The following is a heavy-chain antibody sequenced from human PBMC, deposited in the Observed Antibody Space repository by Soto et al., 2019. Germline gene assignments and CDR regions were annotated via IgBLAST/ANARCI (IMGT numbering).Heavy chain of an antibody. CDR3: AHRVGPQVGRFFDY. CDR1: GFSLSTSEVG. CDR2: IYWNDDE. D-gene: IGHD3-10*01. Sequence: SGPTLVNPTQTLTLTCTFSGFSLSTSEVGVGWIRQPPGKALEWLALIYWNDDERYSPSLKSRLTITKDTSKNQVVLTVTNMDPVDTATYYCAHRVGPQVGRFFDYWGQGTLVTVSS. V-gene: IGHV2-5*01. J-gene: IGHJ4*02.